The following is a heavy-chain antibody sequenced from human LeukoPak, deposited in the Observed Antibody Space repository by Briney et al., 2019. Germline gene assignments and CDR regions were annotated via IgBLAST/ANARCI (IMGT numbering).Heavy chain of an antibody. V-gene: IGHV3-11*04. CDR3: ARDSLFYYYYYMDV. J-gene: IGHJ6*03. CDR1: GFTFSDYY. CDR2: ISSSGSTI. Sequence: GGSLRLSCAASGFTFSDYYMSWIRQASGKGLEWVSYISSSGSTIYYADSVKGRFTISRDNAKNSLYLQMNSLRAEDTAVYYCARDSLFYYYYYMDVWGKGTTVTVSS. D-gene: IGHD3-3*01.